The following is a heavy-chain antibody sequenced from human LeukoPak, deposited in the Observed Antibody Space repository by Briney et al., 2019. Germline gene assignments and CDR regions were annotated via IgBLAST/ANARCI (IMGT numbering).Heavy chain of an antibody. Sequence: PSETLSLTSAVYGGSFSGYYWSWIRQPPGKGLECIWEINHSGSTNYNPSLKSRVTISVDTSKNQFSLKLSSVTAADTAVYYCARVVPGSRTFDYWGQGTLVTVSS. CDR1: GGSFSGYY. J-gene: IGHJ4*02. D-gene: IGHD3-10*01. V-gene: IGHV4-34*01. CDR2: INHSGST. CDR3: ARVVPGSRTFDY.